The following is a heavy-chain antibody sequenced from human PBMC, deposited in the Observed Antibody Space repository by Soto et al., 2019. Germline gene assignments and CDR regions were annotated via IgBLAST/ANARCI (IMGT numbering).Heavy chain of an antibody. D-gene: IGHD1-26*01. CDR3: ARDQYSGSYRWFDP. V-gene: IGHV4-59*01. CDR1: GGSISSYY. J-gene: IGHJ5*02. Sequence: QVQLQESGPGLVKPSETLSLTCTVSGGSISSYYWSWIRQPPAKGLEWIGYIYYSGSTNYNPSLKSRVTISVDTSKNQFSMKLSSVTDADTAVYYCARDQYSGSYRWFDPWGPGTLVTVSS. CDR2: IYYSGST.